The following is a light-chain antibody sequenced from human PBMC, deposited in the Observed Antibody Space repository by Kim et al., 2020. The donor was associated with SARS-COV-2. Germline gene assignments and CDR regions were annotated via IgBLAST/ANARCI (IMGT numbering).Light chain of an antibody. CDR1: QGITNH. CDR3: QQYNSYPLT. Sequence: DIQMTQSPSSLSASIGDRVTITCRASQGITNHLAWFQQRPGRAPKSLIYAASNLQSGVPSRFSGSGSGTAFTLTIASLQPEDFATYYCQQYNSYPLTFGGGTKVEI. V-gene: IGKV1-16*01. CDR2: AAS. J-gene: IGKJ4*01.